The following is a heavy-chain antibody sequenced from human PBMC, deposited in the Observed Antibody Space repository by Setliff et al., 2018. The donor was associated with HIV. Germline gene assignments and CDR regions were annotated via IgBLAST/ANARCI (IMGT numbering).Heavy chain of an antibody. CDR1: GYTFTSYA. CDR2: INTNTGNP. Sequence: RASVMVSCKASGYTFTSYAMNWVRQAPGQGLEWMGWINTNTGNPTYAQGFTGRFVFSLDTSVSTAYLQISSLKAEDTAVYYCARVWDYDILTGYSFDAFDIWGQGTMVTVSS. J-gene: IGHJ3*02. V-gene: IGHV7-4-1*02. D-gene: IGHD3-9*01. CDR3: ARVWDYDILTGYSFDAFDI.